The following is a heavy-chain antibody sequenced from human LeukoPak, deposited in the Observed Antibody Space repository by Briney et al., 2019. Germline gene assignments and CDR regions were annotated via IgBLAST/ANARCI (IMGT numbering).Heavy chain of an antibody. V-gene: IGHV4-34*01. Sequence: PSETLSLTCAVYCGSFSGYYWSWIRQPPGKGLEWIGEINHSGSTNYNPSLKSRVTISVDTSKNQFSLKLSSVTAADTAVYYCARASGRWLQFPGFYVYWGQGTLVTVSS. D-gene: IGHD5-24*01. CDR1: CGSFSGYY. J-gene: IGHJ4*02. CDR3: ARASGRWLQFPGFYVY. CDR2: INHSGST.